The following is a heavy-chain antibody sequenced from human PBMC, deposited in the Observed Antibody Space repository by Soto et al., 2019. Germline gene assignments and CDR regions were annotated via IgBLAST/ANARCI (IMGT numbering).Heavy chain of an antibody. CDR1: GFTFTSHG. Sequence: AASVKVSCKASGFTFTSHGISWVRQAPGQGLEWMGWISAYNGDTNYAQKLQGRVTMTTDTSTSTAYMELRSLRSDDTAVYYCARGFLSAAGTWFDPWGQGTLVTVSS. V-gene: IGHV1-18*01. CDR2: ISAYNGDT. CDR3: ARGFLSAAGTWFDP. D-gene: IGHD6-19*01. J-gene: IGHJ5*02.